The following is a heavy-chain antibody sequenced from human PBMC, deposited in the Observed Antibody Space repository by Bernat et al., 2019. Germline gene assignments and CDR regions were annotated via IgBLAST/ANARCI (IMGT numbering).Heavy chain of an antibody. CDR3: ARVPATARIFDY. CDR1: GGSISSSSYY. D-gene: IGHD2-2*01. V-gene: IGHV4-39*01. Sequence: QLQLQESGPGLVKPSETLSLTCTVSGGSISSSSYYWGWIRQPPGKGLEWIGSIYYSGSTYYNPSLKSRVTISVDTSKNQFSLKLSSVTAADPAVYYCARVPATARIFDYWGQGTLVTVSS. J-gene: IGHJ4*02. CDR2: IYYSGST.